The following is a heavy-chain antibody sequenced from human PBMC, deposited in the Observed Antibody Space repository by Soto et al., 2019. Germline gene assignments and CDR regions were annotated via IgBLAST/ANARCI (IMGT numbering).Heavy chain of an antibody. Sequence: TGGSLRLSCAASGFTFSSYGMHWVRQAPGKGLEWLAVISDDGSNKYYADPVKGRFAISRDNSKNTLYLQMNSLRAEDTAVYYCAKEHGYCTNGVCYPRDNWFDPWGQGTLVTVSS. V-gene: IGHV3-30*18. J-gene: IGHJ5*02. CDR3: AKEHGYCTNGVCYPRDNWFDP. D-gene: IGHD2-8*01. CDR2: ISDDGSNK. CDR1: GFTFSSYG.